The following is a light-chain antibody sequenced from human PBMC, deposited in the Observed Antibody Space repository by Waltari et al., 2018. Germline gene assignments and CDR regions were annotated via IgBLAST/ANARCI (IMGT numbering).Light chain of an antibody. CDR2: EVS. V-gene: IGLV2-14*01. CDR1: NTDVGAYNF. Sequence: QSALTQPASVSGSPGQSITISCTGTNTDVGAYNFVSWYQQHPGNAPKLMIYEVSNRPSGVSNRFSGSKSGNTASQTISGLQAEDEADYYCSSYRSSSTLFVFGTGTKVTVL. CDR3: SSYRSSSTLFV. J-gene: IGLJ1*01.